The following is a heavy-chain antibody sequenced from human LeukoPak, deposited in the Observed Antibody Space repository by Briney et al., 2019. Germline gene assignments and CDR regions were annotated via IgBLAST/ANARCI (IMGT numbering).Heavy chain of an antibody. J-gene: IGHJ4*03. CDR2: IRYDGSNK. CDR1: GFTFSSYG. Sequence: PGGSLRLSCAASGFTFSSYGMHWVRQAPGKGLEWAAFIRYDGSNKHYADSVKGRFTISRHNAKNTLYMQMNSPRAEDTDVYYCSTLHPQRYDILTGTFESWGEGAPVSVSS. CDR3: STLHPQRYDILTGTFES. V-gene: IGHV3-30*02. D-gene: IGHD3-9*01.